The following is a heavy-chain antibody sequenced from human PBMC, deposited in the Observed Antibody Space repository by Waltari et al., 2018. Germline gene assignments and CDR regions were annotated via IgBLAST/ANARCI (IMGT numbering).Heavy chain of an antibody. J-gene: IGHJ4*02. CDR3: ASSAVRVLEWQIEPFDY. D-gene: IGHD3-3*01. CDR1: GGTFSSYA. Sequence: QVQLVQSGAEVKKTGSSVKVSCKASGGTFSSYAFSWVRQAPGQGLEWMGGIIPIFGTANYEQNLQGRFTITTDESTRTDYMELSSLRAEDTAVYYCASSAVRVLEWQIEPFDYRGQGTLVTVSS. CDR2: IIPIFGTA. V-gene: IGHV1-69*05.